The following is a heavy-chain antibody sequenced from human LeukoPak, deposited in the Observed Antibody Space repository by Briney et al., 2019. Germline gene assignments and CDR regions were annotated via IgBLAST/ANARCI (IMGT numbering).Heavy chain of an antibody. Sequence: GESLKISCKGSGYTFTIYWIAWVRQMPGKGLEWMGIIYPGDSDATYSPSFQGQVTISADKSIGTAYLQWSSLKASDTAIYYCARRGAAAGLGYWGQGTLVTVSS. J-gene: IGHJ4*02. V-gene: IGHV5-51*01. D-gene: IGHD6-13*01. CDR3: ARRGAAAGLGY. CDR1: GYTFTIYW. CDR2: IYPGDSDA.